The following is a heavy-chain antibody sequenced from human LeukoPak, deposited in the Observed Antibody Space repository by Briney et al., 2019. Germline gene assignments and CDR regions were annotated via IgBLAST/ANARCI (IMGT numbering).Heavy chain of an antibody. Sequence: ASVKVSCKASGYTFTSYGITWVRQAPGQGLEWMGGFDPEDGETIYAQKFQGRVTMTEDTSTDTAYMELSSLRSDDTAVYYCARDSGVNWSTFDYWGQGTLVTVSS. J-gene: IGHJ4*02. D-gene: IGHD1-1*01. CDR1: GYTFTSYG. CDR2: FDPEDGET. V-gene: IGHV1-24*01. CDR3: ARDSGVNWSTFDY.